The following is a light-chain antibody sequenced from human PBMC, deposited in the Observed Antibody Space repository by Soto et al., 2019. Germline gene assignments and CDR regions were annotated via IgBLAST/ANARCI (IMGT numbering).Light chain of an antibody. CDR1: NIGSRS. CDR2: YDR. Sequence: SYELTQPPSVSVAPGRTATITCWGNNIGSRSVHWYQQMSGQAPLLVIYYDRDRPSWIPERFSGSNSGNTATLTINRVEAGDEADYYCQVWDSGSGHRVFGGGTKLTVL. V-gene: IGLV3-21*04. J-gene: IGLJ2*01. CDR3: QVWDSGSGHRV.